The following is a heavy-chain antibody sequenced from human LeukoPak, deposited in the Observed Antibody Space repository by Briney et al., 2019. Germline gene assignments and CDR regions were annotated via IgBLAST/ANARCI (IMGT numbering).Heavy chain of an antibody. J-gene: IGHJ4*02. CDR3: ARSYCTNGVCSYFDY. CDR2: IYYSGSA. Sequence: PSETLSLTCTVSGGSISSSIYYWGWIRQPPGKGLEWIGNIYYSGSAYYNPSLKSRVTISVDTSKNQFSLKLSSVTAADTAVYYCARSYCTNGVCSYFDYWGQGTLVTVSS. D-gene: IGHD2-8*01. V-gene: IGHV4-39*07. CDR1: GGSISSSIYY.